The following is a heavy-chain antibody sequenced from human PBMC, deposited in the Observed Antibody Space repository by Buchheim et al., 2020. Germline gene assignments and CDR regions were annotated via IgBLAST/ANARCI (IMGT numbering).Heavy chain of an antibody. Sequence: EVQLVESGGGLVQPGGSLRLSCAASGFTFSSYSMSWVRQAPGKGLEWVSYISSSSSTIYYADSVKGRFTISRDNAKNSLYLQMNSLRAEDTAVYYCAAYYYDSSGTQEFDYWGQGTL. D-gene: IGHD3-22*01. CDR3: AAYYYDSSGTQEFDY. CDR1: GFTFSSYS. V-gene: IGHV3-48*01. CDR2: ISSSSSTI. J-gene: IGHJ4*02.